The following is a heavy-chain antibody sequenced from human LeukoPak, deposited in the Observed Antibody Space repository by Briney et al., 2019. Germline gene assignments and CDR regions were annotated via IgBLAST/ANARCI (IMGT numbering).Heavy chain of an antibody. Sequence: ASVKVSCKASGYTFTSYGISWVRQAPGQGLEWMGWISAYNGNTNYAQKLQGRVTMTTDTSTSTAYMELRSLRSDDTAVYYCARDTREKWELLGGWFDPWGQGTLVTVSS. CDR2: ISAYNGNT. J-gene: IGHJ5*02. CDR3: ARDTREKWELLGGWFDP. CDR1: GYTFTSYG. V-gene: IGHV1-18*01. D-gene: IGHD1-26*01.